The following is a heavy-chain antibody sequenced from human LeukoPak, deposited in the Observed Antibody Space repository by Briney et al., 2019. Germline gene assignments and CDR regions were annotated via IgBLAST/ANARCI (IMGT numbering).Heavy chain of an antibody. Sequence: PSENLSLTCAVYGGSFSGYYWSWIRQPPGKGLEWIGEINHSGSTNYNPSLKSRVTISVDTSKNQFSLKLRSVTAADTAVYYCASFFSSSWPWGQGTLVTVSS. J-gene: IGHJ5*02. CDR1: GGSFSGYY. CDR2: INHSGST. CDR3: ASFFSSSWP. D-gene: IGHD6-13*01. V-gene: IGHV4-34*01.